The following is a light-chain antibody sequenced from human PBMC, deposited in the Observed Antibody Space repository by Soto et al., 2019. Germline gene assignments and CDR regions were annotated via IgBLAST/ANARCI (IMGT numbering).Light chain of an antibody. Sequence: QSALTQPASVSGSPGQSITISCTGTSRDIGGYNYVSWYQQQPGKAPKVMIYEVNNRPSGVSHRFSGSKSGNTASLTISELQTDDEADYYCSSYMNIPTPTYVFGTGTKLTVL. CDR3: SSYMNIPTPTYV. CDR1: SRDIGGYNY. J-gene: IGLJ1*01. CDR2: EVN. V-gene: IGLV2-14*03.